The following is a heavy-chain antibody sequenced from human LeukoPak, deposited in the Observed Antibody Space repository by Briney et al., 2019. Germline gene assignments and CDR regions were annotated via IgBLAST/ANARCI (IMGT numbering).Heavy chain of an antibody. D-gene: IGHD5-18*01. CDR3: ARVGGYSYGYAPYFDY. J-gene: IGHJ4*02. V-gene: IGHV4-59*12. Sequence: PSETLSLTCTVSGGSISSYYWSWIRQPPGKGLEWIGYIYYSGSTNYNPSLKSRVTISVDTSKNQFSLKLSSVTAADTAVYYCARVGGYSYGYAPYFDYWGQGTLVTVSS. CDR1: GGSISSYY. CDR2: IYYSGST.